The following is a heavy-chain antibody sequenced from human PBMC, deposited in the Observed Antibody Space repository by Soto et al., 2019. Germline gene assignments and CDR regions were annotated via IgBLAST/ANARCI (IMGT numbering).Heavy chain of an antibody. V-gene: IGHV3-20*04. J-gene: IGHJ1*01. D-gene: IGHD3-22*01. CDR2: INWNGGST. CDR3: ARDGHYYDSSGWGH. CDR1: GFTFDDYG. Sequence: EVQLVESGGGVVRPGGSLRLSCAASGFTFDDYGMSWVRQGPGKGLEWVSGINWNGGSTGYADSVKGRFTVSIDNAKNSLYLQMNSLSAEDTALYYCARDGHYYDSSGWGHWGQGTLVTVSS.